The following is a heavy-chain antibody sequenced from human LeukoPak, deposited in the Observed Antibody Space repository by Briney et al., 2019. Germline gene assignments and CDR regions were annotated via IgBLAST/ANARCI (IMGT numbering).Heavy chain of an antibody. CDR2: ISSSGSTI. V-gene: IGHV3-48*03. D-gene: IGHD3-10*01. CDR1: GFAFSSYE. J-gene: IGHJ3*02. CDR3: ARDPHTKLWFGELLTLPAFDI. Sequence: GGSLRLSCAASGFAFSSYEMNWVRQAPGKGLEWVSYISSSGSTIYYADSVKGRFTISRDNAKNSLYLQMNSLRAEDTAVYYCARDPHTKLWFGELLTLPAFDIWGQGTTVTVSS.